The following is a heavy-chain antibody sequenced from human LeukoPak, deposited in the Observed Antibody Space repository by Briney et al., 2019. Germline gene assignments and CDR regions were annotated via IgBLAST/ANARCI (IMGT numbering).Heavy chain of an antibody. Sequence: SETLSLTCTVSGGSLNNYYWTWIRHPPGRGLEWIGHIYYSGSTYYNPSLKSRVTISVDTSKNQFTLKLSSVTAADTAVYYCARQAWLLEYWGPGTLVTVAS. J-gene: IGHJ4*02. CDR1: GGSLNNYY. CDR3: ARQAWLLEY. D-gene: IGHD5-12*01. CDR2: IYYSGST. V-gene: IGHV4-59*08.